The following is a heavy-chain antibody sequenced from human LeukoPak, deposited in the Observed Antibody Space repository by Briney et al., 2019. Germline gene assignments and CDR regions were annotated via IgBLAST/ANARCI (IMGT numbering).Heavy chain of an antibody. CDR2: IRSKANSYAT. Sequence: GGSLRLSCATSGFTFSGSAMHWVRQASGKGLEWVGRIRSKANSYATVYAASVKSRFTISRDDSKNTAYLQMNSLKTEDTAVYYCAREGTFRYSGSYWGQGTLVTVSS. CDR3: AREGTFRYSGSY. D-gene: IGHD1-26*01. J-gene: IGHJ4*02. V-gene: IGHV3-73*01. CDR1: GFTFSGSA.